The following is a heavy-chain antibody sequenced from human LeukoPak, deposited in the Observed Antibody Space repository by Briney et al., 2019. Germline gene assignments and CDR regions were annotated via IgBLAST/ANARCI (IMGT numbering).Heavy chain of an antibody. CDR1: RFSFSTYA. CDR3: ARGGAYQLRAAPFDY. V-gene: IGHV3-30-3*01. CDR2: ISYDGSKK. D-gene: IGHD2-2*01. J-gene: IGHJ4*02. Sequence: GGTLRLSCEASRFSFSTYAIHWVRQAPGKGLEWVAVISYDGSKKYYADSGKGRFTISRSSSKRTVYMEMNGLGPEDTAMYFCARGGAYQLRAAPFDYWGQGTLVTVSS.